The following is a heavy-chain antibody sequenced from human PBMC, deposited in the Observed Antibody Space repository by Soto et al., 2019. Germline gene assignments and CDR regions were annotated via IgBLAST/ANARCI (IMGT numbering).Heavy chain of an antibody. CDR1: GFTFSSYS. J-gene: IGHJ6*02. Sequence: PGGSLRLSCAASGFTFSSYSMNWVRQAPGKGLEWVSYISSSSSTIYYADSVKGRFTISRDNAKNSLYLQMNSLRDEDTAVYYCARDSLVGATYYYYYGMDVWGQGTTVTVSS. D-gene: IGHD1-26*01. V-gene: IGHV3-48*02. CDR3: ARDSLVGATYYYYYGMDV. CDR2: ISSSSSTI.